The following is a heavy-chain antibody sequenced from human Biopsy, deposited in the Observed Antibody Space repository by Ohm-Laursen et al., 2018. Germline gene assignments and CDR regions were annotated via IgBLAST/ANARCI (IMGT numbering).Heavy chain of an antibody. D-gene: IGHD6-19*01. CDR1: GYSISSDYR. CDR3: ARVGSGWAPFDK. Sequence: ETLSLTWAVSGYSISSDYRWGWIRQAPGKTLEWLGNIFKDGNTHYNPSLRSRLIISIDTSKNQFSLMMTSVSGADTAVYFCARVGSGWAPFDKWGPGTLVTVSS. V-gene: IGHV4-38-2*01. CDR2: IFKDGNT. J-gene: IGHJ4*02.